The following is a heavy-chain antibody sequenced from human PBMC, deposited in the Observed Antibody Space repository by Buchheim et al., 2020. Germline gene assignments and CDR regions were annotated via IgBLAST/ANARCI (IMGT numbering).Heavy chain of an antibody. D-gene: IGHD4-11*01. V-gene: IGHV3-30*03. CDR1: GFTFSSYG. Sequence: QVQLVESGGGVVQPGRSLRLSCAASGFTFSSYGMHWVRQAPGKGLEWVAVISYDGSNKYYADSVKGRFTISRDNSKNTLYLQMNSRRAEDTAVYYCVRQRYSNYSGTPLWFDPWGQGTL. J-gene: IGHJ5*02. CDR2: ISYDGSNK. CDR3: VRQRYSNYSGTPLWFDP.